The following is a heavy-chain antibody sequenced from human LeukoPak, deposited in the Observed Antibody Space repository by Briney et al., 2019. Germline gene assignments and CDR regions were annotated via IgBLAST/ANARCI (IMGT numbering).Heavy chain of an antibody. CDR3: ARDRHGDYPDY. Sequence: PSQTLSLTCTVSGGSISSGSYYWSWIRQPAGKGLEWIGRIYTSGSTNYNPSLKSRVTISVDTSKNQFSLKLSSVTAADTAVYYCARDRHGDYPDYWGQGTLVTVS. J-gene: IGHJ4*02. CDR2: IYTSGST. D-gene: IGHD4-17*01. V-gene: IGHV4-61*02. CDR1: GGSISSGSYY.